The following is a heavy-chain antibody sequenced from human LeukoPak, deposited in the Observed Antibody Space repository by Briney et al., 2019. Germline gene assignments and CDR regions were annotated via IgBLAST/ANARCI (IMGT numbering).Heavy chain of an antibody. CDR1: GGSISSYY. CDR3: AGERGYRYGVDY. D-gene: IGHD5-18*01. V-gene: IGHV4-59*01. J-gene: IGHJ4*02. CDR2: ISYSGST. Sequence: SETLSLTCTVSGGSISSYYWSWIRQPPGKGLEWIGYISYSGSTNYNPSGSTNYSPSLKSRVTISLDTSKNQFSLKLSSVTAADTAVYYCAGERGYRYGVDYWGQGSPVTVSS.